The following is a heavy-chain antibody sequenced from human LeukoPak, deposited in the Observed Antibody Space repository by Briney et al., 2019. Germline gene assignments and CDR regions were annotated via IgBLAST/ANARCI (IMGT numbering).Heavy chain of an antibody. V-gene: IGHV1-2*02. CDR3: ARDEVPATANFDY. J-gene: IGHJ4*02. CDR2: INPNSGGT. Sequence: ASVKVSCKASGYTFTGYYMHWVRQAPGQGLEWMGWINPNSGGTNYAQKFQGRVTMTRDTSISTAYMELSRLRSDDTAVYYCARDEVPATANFDYWGQGTLVTVSS. CDR1: GYTFTGYY. D-gene: IGHD2-2*01.